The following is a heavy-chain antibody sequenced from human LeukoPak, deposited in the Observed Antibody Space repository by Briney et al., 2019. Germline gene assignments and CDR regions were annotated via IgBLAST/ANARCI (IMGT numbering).Heavy chain of an antibody. V-gene: IGHV3-33*06. Sequence: GGSLRLSCAASKFTSSHYGMHWVRQAPGKGRQWVAVIWSDGSNQYYADSVKGRFTISRDNSNNMVYLQMNSLRADDTGVYYCAKDAQRGFDYSNSLEYWGQGALVTASS. CDR2: IWSDGSNQ. D-gene: IGHD4-11*01. CDR1: KFTSSHYG. J-gene: IGHJ4*02. CDR3: AKDAQRGFDYSNSLEY.